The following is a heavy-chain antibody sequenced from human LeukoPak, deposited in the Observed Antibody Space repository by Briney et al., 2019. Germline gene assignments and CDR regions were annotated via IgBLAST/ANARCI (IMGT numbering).Heavy chain of an antibody. Sequence: RGSLRLSCTVSGFIFSSYGLFWVRQAPGKGLEWVSAISSGVAYTYYADSVKGRFTISRDNALNSVSLQMNGLRAGDTAIYYCARDPKVPDYYSYMDVWGKGTTVTVSS. V-gene: IGHV3-21*01. CDR2: ISSGVAYT. CDR3: ARDPKVPDYYSYMDV. J-gene: IGHJ6*03. CDR1: GFIFSSYG.